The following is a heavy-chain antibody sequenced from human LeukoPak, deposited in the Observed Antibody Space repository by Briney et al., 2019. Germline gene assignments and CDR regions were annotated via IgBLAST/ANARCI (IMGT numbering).Heavy chain of an antibody. D-gene: IGHD5-18*01. V-gene: IGHV4-34*01. CDR3: AQRVQLIC. CDR1: GGSFSGHY. J-gene: IGHJ4*02. Sequence: SETLSLTCAVHGGSFSGHYWSWIRQSPGKGLEWIGQINHSGSTNYNPSLKSRVLISVGTSKNQFSLEVSSVTAADTAVYYCAQRVQLICWGQGTLVTVSS. CDR2: INHSGST.